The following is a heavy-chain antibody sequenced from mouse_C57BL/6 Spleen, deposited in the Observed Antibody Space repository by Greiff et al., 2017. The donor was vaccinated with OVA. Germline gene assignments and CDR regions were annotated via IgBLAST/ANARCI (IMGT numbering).Heavy chain of an antibody. D-gene: IGHD3-2*02. V-gene: IGHV1-18*01. Sequence: EVQLQQSGPELVKPGASVKIPCKASGYTFTDYNMDWVKQSHGKSLEWIGDINPNNGGTIYNQKFKGKATLTVDKSSSTAYMELRSLTSEDTAVYYCARTAQATRYYAMDYWGQGTSVTVSS. CDR1: GYTFTDYN. J-gene: IGHJ4*01. CDR3: ARTAQATRYYAMDY. CDR2: INPNNGGT.